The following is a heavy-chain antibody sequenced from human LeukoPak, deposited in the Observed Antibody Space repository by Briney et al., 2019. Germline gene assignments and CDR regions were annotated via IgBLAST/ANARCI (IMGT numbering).Heavy chain of an antibody. CDR3: ARGGVIVGATRSVYYYYYMDV. CDR2: ISAYNGNT. J-gene: IGHJ6*03. CDR1: GYTFTSYG. D-gene: IGHD1-26*01. V-gene: IGHV1-18*01. Sequence: ASVKVSCKASGYTFTSYGISWVRQAPGQGLEWMGWISAYNGNTNYAQKLQGRVTMTTDTSTSTAYMELRSLRSDDTAVYYCARGGVIVGATRSVYYYYYMDVWGKGTTVTISS.